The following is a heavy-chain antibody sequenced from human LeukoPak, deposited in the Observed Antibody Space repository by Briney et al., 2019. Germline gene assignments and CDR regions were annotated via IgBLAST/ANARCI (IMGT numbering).Heavy chain of an antibody. J-gene: IGHJ3*02. Sequence: PGGSLRLSCAASRFTFSSYGMHWVRQAPGKGLEWVAFIRYDGSNKYYADSVKGRFTISRDNSKNTLYLQMNSLRAEDTAVYYCAKDPYSSGWFDVFGAFDIWGQGTMVIVSS. CDR1: RFTFSSYG. CDR2: IRYDGSNK. D-gene: IGHD6-19*01. CDR3: AKDPYSSGWFDVFGAFDI. V-gene: IGHV3-30*02.